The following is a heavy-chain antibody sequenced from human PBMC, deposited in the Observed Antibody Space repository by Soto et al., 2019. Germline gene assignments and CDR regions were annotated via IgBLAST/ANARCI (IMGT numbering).Heavy chain of an antibody. D-gene: IGHD3-22*01. CDR1: GFTFSSNA. Sequence: GGSLRLSCAASGFTFSSNAMGWVRQAPGKGLEWVSAISGSGSNTFYADSVRGRFTVSRDNSKNTLYLQMNSLRAEDTAIYYCAKDRTIIVVEFDSWGQGTPVTVSS. V-gene: IGHV3-23*01. CDR2: ISGSGSNT. J-gene: IGHJ4*02. CDR3: AKDRTIIVVEFDS.